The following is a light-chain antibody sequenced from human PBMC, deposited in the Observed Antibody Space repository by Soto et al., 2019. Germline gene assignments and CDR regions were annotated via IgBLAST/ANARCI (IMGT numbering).Light chain of an antibody. CDR2: EVR. V-gene: IGLV2-14*01. CDR1: SSDVGDYNY. Sequence: QSALTQPASVSRSPGRSITISCTGTSSDVGDYNYVSWYQQHPGKAPKLIMFEVRNRPSGVSNRFSGSKSGNTASLTISGLQAEDEADYYCTSYTTSTTLYVFVTGTKVTVL. CDR3: TSYTTSTTLYV. J-gene: IGLJ1*01.